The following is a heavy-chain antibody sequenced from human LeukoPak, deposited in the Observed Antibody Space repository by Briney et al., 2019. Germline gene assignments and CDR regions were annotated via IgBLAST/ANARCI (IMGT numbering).Heavy chain of an antibody. V-gene: IGHV1-46*01. CDR2: INPSGGST. CDR1: GYTFTSYG. CDR3: ARGYSYGSASFDY. J-gene: IGHJ4*02. D-gene: IGHD5-18*01. Sequence: ASVKVSCKASGYTFTSYGISWVRQAPGQGLEWMGIINPSGGSTSYAQKFRGRVTTTRDTSTSTVYMELSSLRSEDTAVYYCARGYSYGSASFDYWGQGTLVTVSS.